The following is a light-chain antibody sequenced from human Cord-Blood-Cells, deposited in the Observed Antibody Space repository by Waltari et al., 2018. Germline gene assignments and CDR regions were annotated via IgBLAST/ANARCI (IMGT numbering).Light chain of an antibody. CDR2: EGS. J-gene: IGLJ2*01. Sequence: QSALTQPASVSGSPGQSITTSCPGPSSDVGSYNLVSSYQQHPGKAPKLMIYEGSKRPSGVTNRFSGSKSGNTASLTISGLQAEDEADYYCCSYAGSSTYVVFGGGTKLTVL. CDR1: SSDVGSYNL. CDR3: CSYAGSSTYVV. V-gene: IGLV2-23*01.